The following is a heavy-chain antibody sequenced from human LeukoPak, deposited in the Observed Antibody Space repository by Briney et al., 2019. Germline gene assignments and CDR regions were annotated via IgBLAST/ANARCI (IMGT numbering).Heavy chain of an antibody. V-gene: IGHV3-21*01. CDR1: GFTFSSYA. CDR2: ISTSGDFI. Sequence: GGSLRLSCAASGFTFSSYAMSWVRQAPGKGLEWVSCISTSGDFIYYADSVRGRFTISGDNAKNSLYLQMNSLRAEDTAFYYCARGPGSKGGTVDFWGQGTLVTVSS. CDR3: ARGPGSKGGTVDF. D-gene: IGHD3-16*01. J-gene: IGHJ4*02.